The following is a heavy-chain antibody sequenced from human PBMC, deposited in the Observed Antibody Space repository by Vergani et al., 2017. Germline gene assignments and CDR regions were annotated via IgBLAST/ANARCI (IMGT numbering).Heavy chain of an antibody. J-gene: IGHJ6*02. CDR3: ARDTEINRGERPPDV. CDR1: GFTFSSYS. D-gene: IGHD1-1*01. V-gene: IGHV3-48*01. CDR2: ISSSSSTI. Sequence: EVQLVESGGGLVQPGGSLRLSCAASGFTFSSYSMNWVRQAPGKGLEWVSYISSSSSTIYYADSVKGRFTISRDNAKNSLYLQMNSLRAEDTAVYYCARDTEINRGERPPDVWGQGTTVTVSS.